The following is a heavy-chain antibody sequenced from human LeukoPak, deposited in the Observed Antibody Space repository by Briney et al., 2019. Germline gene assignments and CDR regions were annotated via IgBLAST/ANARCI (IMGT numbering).Heavy chain of an antibody. Sequence: SETLSLTCSVSGGSISSYYWSWIRQPPGKGLEWIGSIYYSGSTYYNPSLKSRVTISVDTSKNQFSLKLSSVTAADTAVYYCAEQPISVGYSSSWYDYWGQGTLVTVSS. CDR2: IYYSGST. V-gene: IGHV4-59*05. CDR1: GGSISSYY. J-gene: IGHJ4*02. CDR3: AEQPISVGYSSSWYDY. D-gene: IGHD6-13*01.